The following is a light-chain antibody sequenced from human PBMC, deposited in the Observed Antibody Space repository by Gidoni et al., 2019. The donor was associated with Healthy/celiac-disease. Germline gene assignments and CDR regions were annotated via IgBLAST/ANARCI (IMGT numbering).Light chain of an antibody. Sequence: EIVMTQSPATLSVSPGERATLSCRASQSVSSNLAWYQQKPGQAPRLLIYGASTRATGIPARFSGSGSGTEFTLTISSLQSEDFAVYYCQQYNNWPLTCGQXTKVEIK. CDR3: QQYNNWPLT. CDR1: QSVSSN. V-gene: IGKV3-15*01. J-gene: IGKJ1*01. CDR2: GAS.